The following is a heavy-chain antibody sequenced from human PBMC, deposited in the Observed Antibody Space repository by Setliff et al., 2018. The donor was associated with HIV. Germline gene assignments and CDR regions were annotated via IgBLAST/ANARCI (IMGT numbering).Heavy chain of an antibody. J-gene: IGHJ4*02. CDR2: ITGSGGSP. CDR1: GFTFSNYA. Sequence: GGSLRLSCAASGFTFSNYAMSWVRQAPGKGLEWVSGITGSGGSPYYADSVKGRFTISRDKSKNTLYLQMSSLRAEDTAVYYCTKDRSVWLGPRVYFDYWGQGTLVTVSS. D-gene: IGHD6-19*01. V-gene: IGHV3-23*01. CDR3: TKDRSVWLGPRVYFDY.